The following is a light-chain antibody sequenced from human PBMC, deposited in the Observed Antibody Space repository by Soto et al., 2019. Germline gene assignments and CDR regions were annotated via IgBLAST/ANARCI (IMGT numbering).Light chain of an antibody. V-gene: IGKV3-20*01. Sequence: EIVLTQSPGTLSLSPGERATLSCRASQSVSSSYLAWYQQKPGQAPRPLIYGASSRAIGIPDRFSGSGSGTDFTLTISRLELEDFAVYYCQQYGSSPLTFGQGTKVEIK. CDR1: QSVSSSY. CDR2: GAS. CDR3: QQYGSSPLT. J-gene: IGKJ1*01.